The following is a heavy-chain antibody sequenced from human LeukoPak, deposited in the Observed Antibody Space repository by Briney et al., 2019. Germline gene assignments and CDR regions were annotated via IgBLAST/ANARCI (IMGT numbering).Heavy chain of an antibody. CDR1: GGTFSSYA. CDR3: ARDLRSSTTFDI. CDR2: NIPIFGTA. D-gene: IGHD3-10*01. V-gene: IGHV1-69*13. Sequence: SVKLSCKASGGTFSSYAISWVRQAPGKGLEWMGGNIPIFGTANYAQKPQGRVTITADESTSTAYMELSSLRSEDTAVYYCARDLRSSTTFDIWGQGTMVTVSS. J-gene: IGHJ3*02.